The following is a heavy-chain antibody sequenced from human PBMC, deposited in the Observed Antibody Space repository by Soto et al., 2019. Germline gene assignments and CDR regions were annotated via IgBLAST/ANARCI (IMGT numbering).Heavy chain of an antibody. D-gene: IGHD3-9*01. CDR3: ARGRNILTGYRYYYGMDV. CDR1: GGSFSGYY. CDR2: INHSGST. J-gene: IGHJ6*02. Sequence: PSETLSLTCAVYGGSFSGYYWSWIRQPPGKGLEWIGEINHSGSTNYNPSLKSRVTISVDTSKNQFSLKLSSVTAADTAVYYCARGRNILTGYRYYYGMDVWGQGPRSP. V-gene: IGHV4-34*01.